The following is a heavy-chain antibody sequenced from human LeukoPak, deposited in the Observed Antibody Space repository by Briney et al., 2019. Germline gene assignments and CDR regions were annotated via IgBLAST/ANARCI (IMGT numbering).Heavy chain of an antibody. Sequence: GGSLRLSCAASGFTFDDYAMHWVRQAPGKGLEWVSLISWDGGSTYYADSVKGRFTISRDNSKNSLYLQMNSLRAEDTAVYYCARLRYYGMDVWGQGTTVTVSS. CDR2: ISWDGGST. D-gene: IGHD2-15*01. V-gene: IGHV3-43D*03. CDR3: ARLRYYGMDV. CDR1: GFTFDDYA. J-gene: IGHJ6*02.